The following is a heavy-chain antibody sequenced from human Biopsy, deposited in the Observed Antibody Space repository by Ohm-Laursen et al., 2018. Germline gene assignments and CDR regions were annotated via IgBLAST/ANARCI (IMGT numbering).Heavy chain of an antibody. V-gene: IGHV1-2*02. CDR1: GYTFTDYF. CDR3: ARDIMNPIGGLVARSDVFDV. CDR2: IRPSSGRT. J-gene: IGHJ3*01. D-gene: IGHD3-16*02. Sequence: ASESVSCKASGYTFTDYFLHWVRQAPGQGPGCLGWIRPSSGRTNYAQRFQGRFTMIRDTSATTDYMELSSLRSDDTAVYDCARDIMNPIGGLVARSDVFDVWGQGTMVTVSS.